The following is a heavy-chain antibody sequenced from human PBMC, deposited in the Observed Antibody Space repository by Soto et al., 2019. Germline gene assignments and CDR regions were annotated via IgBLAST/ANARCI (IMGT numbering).Heavy chain of an antibody. J-gene: IGHJ6*02. D-gene: IGHD2-15*01. V-gene: IGHV5-51*01. CDR2: IYPGDSKT. CDR1: GFSFTTYW. CDR3: ARDKDRQQLGGNYYYGIDV. Sequence: GESLKISCKGSGFSFTTYWIAWVRQMPGKGLEWMGIIYPGDSKTTYSPSFQGQVTISADKSISTAYLQWSSLKASDTAVYYCARDKDRQQLGGNYYYGIDVWGQGTTVTVSS.